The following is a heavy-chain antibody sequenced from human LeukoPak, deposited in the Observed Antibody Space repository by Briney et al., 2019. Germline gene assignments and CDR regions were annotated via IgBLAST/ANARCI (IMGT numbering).Heavy chain of an antibody. CDR1: GFSFDDYA. Sequence: PGGSLRRSCAEPGFSFDDYAIHWVRQAPGKGLEWVSLIGGDGGSTFYADSVKGRFTISRDNSKNSLYLQMSSLRSEDTALYYCARESDSSGWYDSWGQGTLVTVSS. V-gene: IGHV3-43*02. J-gene: IGHJ5*01. D-gene: IGHD3-22*01. CDR3: ARESDSSGWYDS. CDR2: IGGDGGST.